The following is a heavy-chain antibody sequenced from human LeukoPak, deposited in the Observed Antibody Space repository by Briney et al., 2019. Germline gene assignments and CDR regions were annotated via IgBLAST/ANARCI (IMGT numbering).Heavy chain of an antibody. J-gene: IGHJ3*02. CDR1: GYTFTSYY. Sequence: ASVKVSCKASGYTFTSYYMHWVRQAPGQGLEWMGIINSSGGSTSYAQKFQGRVTMTRDTSTSTVYMEMSSLRSEDTAVYYCARVRDSGSSIGAFDIWGQGTMVTVSS. CDR2: INSSGGST. D-gene: IGHD1-26*01. CDR3: ARVRDSGSSIGAFDI. V-gene: IGHV1-46*01.